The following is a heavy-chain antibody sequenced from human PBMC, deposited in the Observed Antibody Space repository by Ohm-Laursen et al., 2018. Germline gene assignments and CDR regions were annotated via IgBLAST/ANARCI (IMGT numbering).Heavy chain of an antibody. V-gene: IGHV3-43D*04. CDR2: ISWDGGST. CDR3: AKDHGGIWFGELSYFDY. CDR1: GFTFDDYA. J-gene: IGHJ4*02. Sequence: SLRLSCAASGFTFDDYAMHWVRQAPGKGLEWVSLISWDGGSTYYADSVKGRFTISRDNSKNSLYLQMNSLRAEDTALYYCAKDHGGIWFGELSYFDYWGQGTLVTVSS. D-gene: IGHD3-10*01.